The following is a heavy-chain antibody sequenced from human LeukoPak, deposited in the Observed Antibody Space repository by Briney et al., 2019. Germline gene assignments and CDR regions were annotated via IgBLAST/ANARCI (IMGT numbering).Heavy chain of an antibody. CDR2: IYYSGST. CDR1: GGSISSSSYY. Sequence: SETLSLTCTVSGGSISSSSYYWGWIRQPPGKGLEWIGSIYYSGSTYYNPSLKSRVTISVDTSKNQFSLKLSSVTAADTAVYYCARDSIPCYDSSGYYCILPHLVGIFDYWGQGTLVTVSS. V-gene: IGHV4-39*02. D-gene: IGHD3-22*01. J-gene: IGHJ4*02. CDR3: ARDSIPCYDSSGYYCILPHLVGIFDY.